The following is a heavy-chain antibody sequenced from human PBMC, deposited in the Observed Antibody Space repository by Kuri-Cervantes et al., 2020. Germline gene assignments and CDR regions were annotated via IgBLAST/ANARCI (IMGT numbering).Heavy chain of an antibody. J-gene: IGHJ3*02. CDR2: ISSSGSTI. CDR1: GFTFSSYA. Sequence: GESLKISCAASGFTFSSYAVSWVRQAPGKGLEWVSYISSSGSTIYYADSVKGRFTISRDNAKNSLYLQMNSLRAEDTAVYYCARDRGVLRYFDWLPDAFDIWGQGTMVTVSS. CDR3: ARDRGVLRYFDWLPDAFDI. D-gene: IGHD3-9*01. V-gene: IGHV3-48*04.